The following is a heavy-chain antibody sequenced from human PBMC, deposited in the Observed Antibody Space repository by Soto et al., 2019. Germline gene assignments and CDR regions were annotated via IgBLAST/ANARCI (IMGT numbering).Heavy chain of an antibody. CDR3: ETLNYYDSSVRRDNWFDP. V-gene: IGHV4-59*01. CDR1: GGSISIYY. Sequence: SETLSLTCTVSGGSISIYYWSLIRQPPGKGLEWIGYIYYSGSTNYNPSLKSRVTISVDTSKNQFSLKLSSVTAADTAVYYCETLNYYDSSVRRDNWFDPWGQGNLVTVSS. CDR2: IYYSGST. J-gene: IGHJ5*02. D-gene: IGHD3-22*01.